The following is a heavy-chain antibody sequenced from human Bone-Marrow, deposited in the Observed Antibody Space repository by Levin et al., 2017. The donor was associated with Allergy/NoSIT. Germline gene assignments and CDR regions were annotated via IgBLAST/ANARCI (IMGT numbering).Heavy chain of an antibody. D-gene: IGHD3-3*02. V-gene: IGHV3-7*01. CDR2: IKQDGSDT. CDR1: GFTFSSYW. J-gene: IGHJ4*02. Sequence: RASETLSLTCVASGFTFSSYWMNWVRQAPGKGLEWLASIKQDGSDTYYVDSVRGRFTISRDNAKNSLYLQMNSLRAEDTAVYYCASAGHWWGQGTLVTVSS. CDR3: ASAGHW.